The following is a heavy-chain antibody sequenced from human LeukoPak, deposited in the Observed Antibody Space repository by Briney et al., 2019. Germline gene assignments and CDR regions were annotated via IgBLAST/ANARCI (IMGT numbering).Heavy chain of an antibody. CDR3: AKEGVFGGWIEGKTFDY. CDR1: GFTLSSYE. V-gene: IGHV3-23*01. J-gene: IGHJ4*02. Sequence: QAGGSLRLSCTASGFTLSSYEMSWVRQAPGKGLEWVSAISGSGGSTYYADSVKGRFTISRDNSKNTLYLQMNSLRAEDTAVYYCAKEGVFGGWIEGKTFDYWGQGTLVTVSS. CDR2: ISGSGGST. D-gene: IGHD6-19*01.